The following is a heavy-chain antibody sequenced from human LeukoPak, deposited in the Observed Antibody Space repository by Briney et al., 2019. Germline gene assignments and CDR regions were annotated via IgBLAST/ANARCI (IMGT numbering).Heavy chain of an antibody. V-gene: IGHV3-7*01. CDR2: IKQDGSEK. Sequence: GGSLRLSCAASGFTFSSYWMCWVRQAPGKGLEWVANIKQDGSEKYYVDSVKGRFTISRDNAKNSLYLQMNSLRAEDTAVYYCADSVVAPDAFDIWGQGTMVTVSS. CDR1: GFTFSSYW. CDR3: ADSVVAPDAFDI. J-gene: IGHJ3*02. D-gene: IGHD2-15*01.